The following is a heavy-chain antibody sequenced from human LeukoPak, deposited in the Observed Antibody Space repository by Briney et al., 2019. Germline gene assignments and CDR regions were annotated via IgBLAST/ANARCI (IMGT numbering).Heavy chain of an antibody. CDR2: INHSGST. Sequence: SETLSLTCAVYGGPFSGYYWSWIRQPPGKGLEWIGEINHSGSTNYNPSLKSRVTMSVDTSKNQFSLKLSSVTAADTAVYYCARAPGRPAAVFDYWGQGTLVTVSS. CDR1: GGPFSGYY. V-gene: IGHV4-34*01. J-gene: IGHJ4*02. CDR3: ARAPGRPAAVFDY. D-gene: IGHD2-2*01.